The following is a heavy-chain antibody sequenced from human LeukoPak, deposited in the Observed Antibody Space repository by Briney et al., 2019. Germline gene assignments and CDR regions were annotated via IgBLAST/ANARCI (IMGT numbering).Heavy chain of an antibody. J-gene: IGHJ4*02. V-gene: IGHV4-30-4*07. CDR3: ARDIMGIAVAGTFGY. CDR1: GGSISTGGYS. Sequence: SETLSLTCTVSGGSISTGGYSWSWIRQPPGKTLEWIGYIYDSGSTYYNPSLKSRVTISVDTSKNQFSLKLSSVTAADTAVYYCARDIMGIAVAGTFGYWGQGTLVTVSS. D-gene: IGHD6-19*01. CDR2: IYDSGST.